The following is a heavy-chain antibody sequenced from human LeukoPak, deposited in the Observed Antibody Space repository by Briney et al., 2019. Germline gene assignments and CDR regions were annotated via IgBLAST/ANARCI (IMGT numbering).Heavy chain of an antibody. CDR1: GFTFSSYG. Sequence: GGSLRLSCAASGFTFSSYGMHWVRQAPGKGLEWVAVISYDGSNKYYADSVKGRFTISRDNSKNTLYLQMNSLRVEDTAVYYCVRDTGGRGWFDPWGQGTLVTVSS. D-gene: IGHD2-8*02. V-gene: IGHV3-30*03. CDR2: ISYDGSNK. CDR3: VRDTGGRGWFDP. J-gene: IGHJ5*02.